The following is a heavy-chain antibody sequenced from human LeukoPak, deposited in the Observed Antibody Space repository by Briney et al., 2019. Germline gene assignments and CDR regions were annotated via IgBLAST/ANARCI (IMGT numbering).Heavy chain of an antibody. CDR2: IRYDGSNK. V-gene: IGHV3-30*02. D-gene: IGHD2-2*02. J-gene: IGHJ4*02. Sequence: GGSLRLSCAASGFTFSSYGMHWVRQAPGKGLEWVAFIRYDGSNKYYADSVKGRFTISRDNSKNTLYLQMNSLRAEDTAVYYCARDVVVVPAAIMYWGQGTLVTVSS. CDR1: GFTFSSYG. CDR3: ARDVVVVPAAIMY.